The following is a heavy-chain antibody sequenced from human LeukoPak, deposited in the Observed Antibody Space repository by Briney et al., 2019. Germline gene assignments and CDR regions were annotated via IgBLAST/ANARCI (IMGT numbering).Heavy chain of an antibody. J-gene: IGHJ6*03. CDR1: GFTFGDYA. Sequence: PGGSLRLSCTASGFTFGDYAMSWVRQAPGKGLEWVGFIRSKAYGGTTEYAASVKGRFTISRDDSKSIAYLQMNSLKTEDTAVYYCTRGTHGSAFYYYYYMDVWGKGTTVTISS. CDR3: TRGTHGSAFYYYYYMDV. D-gene: IGHD1-7*01. CDR2: IRSKAYGGTT. V-gene: IGHV3-49*04.